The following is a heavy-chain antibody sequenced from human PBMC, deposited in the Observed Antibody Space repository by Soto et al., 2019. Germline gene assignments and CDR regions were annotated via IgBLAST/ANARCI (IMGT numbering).Heavy chain of an antibody. V-gene: IGHV6-1*01. D-gene: IGHD6-19*01. Sequence: QVPLQQSGPGLVKPSHTLSLTCAISGDSVSSGRATWSWVRQSPSRGLEWLGGTYYRSKWYNASAVSEKGRITINADTSKNQFSLQLNSATPEDTAVYFCARGPGIALAGTGGYYWGQGTLVTVSS. J-gene: IGHJ4*02. CDR2: TYYRSKWYN. CDR1: GDSVSSGRAT. CDR3: ARGPGIALAGTGGYY.